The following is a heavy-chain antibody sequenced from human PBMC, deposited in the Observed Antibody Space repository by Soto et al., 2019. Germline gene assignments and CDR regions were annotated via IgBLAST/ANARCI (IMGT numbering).Heavy chain of an antibody. CDR3: AKSFCSSSSCFFLWVDP. D-gene: IGHD2-2*01. J-gene: IGHJ5*02. V-gene: IGHV3-23*01. Sequence: GGSLRLSCAASGFAFSTYAMSWVRQAPGKGLECISLISGTGVPTLYAESVKGRFSGSRDNSKDTLFLEMNNLRVDDTAIYYCAKSFCSSSSCFFLWVDPWGPGTLVTVSS. CDR1: GFAFSTYA. CDR2: ISGTGVPT.